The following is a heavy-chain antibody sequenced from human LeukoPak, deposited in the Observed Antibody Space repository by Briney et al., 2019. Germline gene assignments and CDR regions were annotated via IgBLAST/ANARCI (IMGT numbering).Heavy chain of an antibody. CDR2: ISSSGNTT. J-gene: IGHJ4*02. V-gene: IGHV3-11*04. Sequence: GGSLRLSCAASGFTFSDNYMSWIRQAPGKGLEWASYISSSGNTTYNADSVKGRFTISRDNAKNSLYLQMNSLRAEDTAVYYCARDYGKSGRIDSSFGYWGQGSLVTVSS. CDR1: GFTFSDNY. CDR3: ARDYGKSGRIDSSFGY. D-gene: IGHD6-13*01.